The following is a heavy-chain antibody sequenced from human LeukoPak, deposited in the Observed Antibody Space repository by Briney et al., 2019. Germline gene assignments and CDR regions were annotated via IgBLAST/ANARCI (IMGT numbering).Heavy chain of an antibody. V-gene: IGHV3-9*03. CDR3: AKGVLPFPLYYMDV. CDR2: ISWNSGSI. D-gene: IGHD3-3*01. CDR1: GFTFDDYA. Sequence: GGSLRLSCAASGFTFDDYAMHWVRQPPGKGLEWVSGISWNSGSIGYADSVKGRFTISRDNAKNSLYLQMNSLRAEDMALYYCAKGVLPFPLYYMDVWGKGTTVTVSS. J-gene: IGHJ6*03.